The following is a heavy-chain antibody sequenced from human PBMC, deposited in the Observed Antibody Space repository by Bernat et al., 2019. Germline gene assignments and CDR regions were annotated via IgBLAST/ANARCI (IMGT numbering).Heavy chain of an antibody. Sequence: QVQLVESGGGVVQPGRSLRLSCAASGFTFSSYGMHWVRQAPGKGLEWVAVISYDGSNKYYADSVKGRFTISRDNSKNTLYLQMNSLRAEDTAVYYCAKDCTRGSSSSVGYGMDVWGQGTTVTVSS. J-gene: IGHJ6*02. CDR1: GFTFSSYG. V-gene: IGHV3-30*18. D-gene: IGHD6-6*01. CDR3: AKDCTRGSSSSVGYGMDV. CDR2: ISYDGSNK.